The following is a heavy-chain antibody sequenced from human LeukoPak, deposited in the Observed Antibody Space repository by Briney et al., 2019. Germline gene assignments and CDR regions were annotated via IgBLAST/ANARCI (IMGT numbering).Heavy chain of an antibody. Sequence: GGSLRLSCAGSGFTFDTYWMSWVRQAPGKGLEWLANIKEDGSETNYVDSVKGRFTVSRDNDKNSLYLQMNSLRVDDTATYYCVRGSSSYWGQGTLVTV. CDR3: VRGSSSY. CDR2: IKEDGSET. CDR1: GFTFDTYW. V-gene: IGHV3-7*04. J-gene: IGHJ4*02.